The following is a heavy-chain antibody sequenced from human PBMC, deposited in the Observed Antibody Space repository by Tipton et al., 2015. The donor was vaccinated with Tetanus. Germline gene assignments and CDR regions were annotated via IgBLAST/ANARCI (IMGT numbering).Heavy chain of an antibody. V-gene: IGHV3-23*01. J-gene: IGHJ4*02. CDR2: ISGSGGST. D-gene: IGHD6-13*01. Sequence: SLRLSCAVSGFTFGSNPMTWVRQAPGKGLEWVSSISGSGGSTYYADSVKGRFTISRDNSKNTLYLQMNSLRAEDTAVYYCAKEGLSAFDYWGQGTLVSVSS. CDR3: AKEGLSAFDY. CDR1: GFTFGSNP.